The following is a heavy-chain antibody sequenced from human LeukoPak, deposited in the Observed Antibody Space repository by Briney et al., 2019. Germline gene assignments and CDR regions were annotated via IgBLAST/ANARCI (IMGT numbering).Heavy chain of an antibody. J-gene: IGHJ5*02. CDR2: ISNGRT. CDR1: VGSISNYY. V-gene: IGHV4-59*01. Sequence: SETLSLTCSVSVGSISNYYWNWIRQTPGKGLEWIGHISNGRTDYNPSLKSRVTISVDTSKNQFSLKLTSVTAADTAVYYCARDKAHSYGRYFDPWGQGALVIVPS. CDR3: ARDKAHSYGRYFDP. D-gene: IGHD5-18*01.